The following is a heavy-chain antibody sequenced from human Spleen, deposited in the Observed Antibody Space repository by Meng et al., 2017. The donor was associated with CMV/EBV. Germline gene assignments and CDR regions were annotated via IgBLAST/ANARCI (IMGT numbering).Heavy chain of an antibody. D-gene: IGHD1-26*01. CDR3: ATLGAGSQFDY. CDR1: GASLSSYF. V-gene: IGHV4-59*01. Sequence: GSLRLSCTVSGASLSSYFWSWIRQPPGEGLEWIGYIYSSGRTNYSPSLKSRVTMSVDTSKNQFSLKLNSVAAADTAVYYCATLGAGSQFDYWGQGMRVTVSS. J-gene: IGHJ4*02. CDR2: IYSSGRT.